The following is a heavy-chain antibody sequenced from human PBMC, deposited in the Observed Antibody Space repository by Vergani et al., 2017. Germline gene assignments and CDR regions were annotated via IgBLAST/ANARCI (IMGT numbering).Heavy chain of an antibody. V-gene: IGHV4-59*01. J-gene: IGHJ4*02. Sequence: QVQLQQWGAGLLKPSETLSLTCTVSGGSISSYYWSWIRQPPGKGLEWIGYIYYSGSTNYNPSLKSRVTISVDTSKNQFSLKLSSVTAADTAVYYCASSSSRRYFDYWGQGTLVTVSS. CDR1: GGSISSYY. D-gene: IGHD6-6*01. CDR3: ASSSSRRYFDY. CDR2: IYYSGST.